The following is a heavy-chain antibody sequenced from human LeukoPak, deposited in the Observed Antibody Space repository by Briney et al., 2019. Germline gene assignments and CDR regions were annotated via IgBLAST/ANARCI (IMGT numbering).Heavy chain of an antibody. CDR2: IKQDGTEK. J-gene: IGHJ2*01. CDR3: ARDRTDYWYFDL. V-gene: IGHV3-7*05. CDR1: GFTFSTYA. Sequence: PGGSLRLSCAASGFTFSTYAMSWVRQAPGKGLEWVANIKQDGTEKYYVDSVKGRFTISRDNAKNSLYLQMSSLRAEDTAVYYCARDRTDYWYFDLWGRGTLVNVSS.